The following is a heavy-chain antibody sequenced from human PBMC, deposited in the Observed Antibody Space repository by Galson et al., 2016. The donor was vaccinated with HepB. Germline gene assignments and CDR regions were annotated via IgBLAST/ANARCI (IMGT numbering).Heavy chain of an antibody. V-gene: IGHV3-74*01. D-gene: IGHD2-15*01. J-gene: IGHJ4*02. Sequence: SLRLSCAASGFSFRYNWIHWVRQAPGKGLVWVSRIDSDGTSTSYADSVKGRFTISRDNAKNTVYLQMSSLRVEDTSVYYCTRVGGSHNHLDVWGQGTLVTVSS. CDR1: GFSFRYNW. CDR3: TRVGGSHNHLDV. CDR2: IDSDGTST.